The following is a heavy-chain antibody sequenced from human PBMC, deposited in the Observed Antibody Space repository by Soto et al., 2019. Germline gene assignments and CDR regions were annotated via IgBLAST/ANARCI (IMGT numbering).Heavy chain of an antibody. CDR1: GFTFSNYS. CDR3: ARGAHYYDGSGYYGY. J-gene: IGHJ4*02. CDR2: ISSSSSYM. D-gene: IGHD3-22*01. Sequence: GRSQRLAYAAWGFTFSNYSGSWVRKTPGKGLECVSSISSSSSYMYYADSVKGRFTISRDNAKNSLYLQMNSLRAADTAVYYCARGAHYYDGSGYYGYWGQGTLVTVSS. V-gene: IGHV3-21*01.